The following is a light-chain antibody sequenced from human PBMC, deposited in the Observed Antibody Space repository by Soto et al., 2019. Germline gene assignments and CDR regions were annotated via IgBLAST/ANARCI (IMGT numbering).Light chain of an antibody. CDR1: QSVSSSY. J-gene: IGKJ2*01. CDR2: GAS. V-gene: IGKV3-20*01. Sequence: EIVLTQSPGTLSLSPGERATLSCRASQSVSSSYLAWYQQKPGQAPRLLIYGASSRATGIPDRFSGSGSGTDFTLTISRLEPEDFAVYYCQRYGSSPPWYPFGQGTKLEIK. CDR3: QRYGSSPPWYP.